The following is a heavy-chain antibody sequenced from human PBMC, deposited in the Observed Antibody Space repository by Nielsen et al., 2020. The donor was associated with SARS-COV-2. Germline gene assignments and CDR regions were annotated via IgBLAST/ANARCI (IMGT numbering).Heavy chain of an antibody. Sequence: GSLKVSCKASGYTFTNYYMHWVRQAPGQGLEWMGIINTSDGSTTYAQKFQGRVTMTRDTSASTAYMELSSLRSEDTAVYYCARDARVERRLGFDYWGQGTLVTVSS. V-gene: IGHV1-46*01. J-gene: IGHJ4*02. CDR3: ARDARVERRLGFDY. D-gene: IGHD1-1*01. CDR1: GYTFTNYY. CDR2: INTSDGST.